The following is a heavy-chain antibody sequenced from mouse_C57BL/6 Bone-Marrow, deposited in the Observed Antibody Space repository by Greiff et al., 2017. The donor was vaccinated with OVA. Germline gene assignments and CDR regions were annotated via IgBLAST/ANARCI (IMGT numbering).Heavy chain of an antibody. D-gene: IGHD2-4*01. Sequence: EVQGVESGPGMVKPSQSLSLTCTVTGYSITSGYDWHWIRHFPGNKLEWMGYISYSGSTNYNPSLKSRISITHDTSKNHFFLKLNSVTTEDTATYYCARGGTMITTRTWFAYWGQGTLVTVSA. J-gene: IGHJ3*01. CDR3: ARGGTMITTRTWFAY. CDR1: GYSITSGYD. CDR2: ISYSGST. V-gene: IGHV3-1*01.